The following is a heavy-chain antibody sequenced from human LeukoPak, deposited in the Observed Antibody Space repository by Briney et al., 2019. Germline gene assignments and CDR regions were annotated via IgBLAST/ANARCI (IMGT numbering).Heavy chain of an antibody. CDR1: GYSFTSYW. CDR2: IYPGDSDT. Sequence: GESLQISCKGSGYSFTSYWIGWVRQMPGKGPEWMGIIYPGDSDTRYSPSFQGQVTISADKSISTAYLQWSSLKASDTAMYYCARRPGYSSSWNDAFDIWGQGTMVTVSS. D-gene: IGHD6-13*01. V-gene: IGHV5-51*01. CDR3: ARRPGYSSSWNDAFDI. J-gene: IGHJ3*02.